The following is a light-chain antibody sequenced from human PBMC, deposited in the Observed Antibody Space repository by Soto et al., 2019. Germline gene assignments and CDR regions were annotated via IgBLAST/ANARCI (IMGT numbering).Light chain of an antibody. V-gene: IGKV3-20*01. J-gene: IGKJ1*01. CDR1: QRVSNDF. Sequence: EIVLSQSPGILSLSPGEIATLSCRASQRVSNDFLAWYQQKPGQAPRLLIYGASTRATDVPDRFSGSASGADLTPSISRLEPEDFAVYYCQQYGSSPPRTFGQGTKVDIK. CDR3: QQYGSSPPRT. CDR2: GAS.